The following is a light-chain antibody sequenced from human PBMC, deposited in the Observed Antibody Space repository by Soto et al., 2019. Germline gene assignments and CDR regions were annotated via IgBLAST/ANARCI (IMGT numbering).Light chain of an antibody. J-gene: IGKJ2*01. Sequence: DIQMTQSPSSLSASVGDRVTITCRASQSISTYLSWFQQRPGKAPELLIYAASSLQGGVPSRFSGSGSGTDFTLTISSLQPEDFATYYCQQTYCTPYTFGQGTKLLIK. V-gene: IGKV1-39*01. CDR3: QQTYCTPYT. CDR2: AAS. CDR1: QSISTY.